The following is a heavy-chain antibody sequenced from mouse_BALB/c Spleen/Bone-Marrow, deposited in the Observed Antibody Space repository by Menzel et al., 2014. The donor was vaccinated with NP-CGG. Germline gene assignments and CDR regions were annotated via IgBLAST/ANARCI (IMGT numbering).Heavy chain of an antibody. Sequence: EVKLVESGGGLVQPGRSLKLSCAASGFDFSGYWMSWVRQAPGKGLEWIGEINPDSSTINYTPSLKDKFIISRDNAKNTLYLQMSKVRSEDTALYYCARLGYYGVMAYWGQGTSATVSS. V-gene: IGHV4-1*02. D-gene: IGHD1-1*01. CDR2: INPDSSTI. J-gene: IGHJ4*01. CDR1: GFDFSGYW. CDR3: ARLGYYGVMAY.